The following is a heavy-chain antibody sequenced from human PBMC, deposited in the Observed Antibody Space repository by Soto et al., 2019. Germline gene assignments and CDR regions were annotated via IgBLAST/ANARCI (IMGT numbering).Heavy chain of an antibody. CDR3: AKVAAQYSDNWYPAFDI. CDR1: GFTFSSYA. CDR2: ISNNGDNT. V-gene: IGHV3-23*01. D-gene: IGHD6-13*01. J-gene: IGHJ3*02. Sequence: EVQLLESGGGLIHPGGSLRLSCAASGFTFSSYAMSWVRQAPGKGLEWVSAISNNGDNTYYADSVKGRFTISKDNSKNTLYLQMNSLRPEDTAVYSCAKVAAQYSDNWYPAFDIWGQGTMVTVSS.